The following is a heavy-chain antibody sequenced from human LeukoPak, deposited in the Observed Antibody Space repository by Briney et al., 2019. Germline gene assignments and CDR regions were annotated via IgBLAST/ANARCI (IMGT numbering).Heavy chain of an antibody. V-gene: IGHV3-53*01. CDR1: GFTFSSYA. J-gene: IGHJ6*02. Sequence: PGGSLRLSCAASGFTFSSYAMSWVRQAPGKGLEWVSVIYSGGSTYYADSVKGRFTISRDNSKNTLYLQMNSLRAEDTAVYYCARGPRLYYYYGMDVWGQGTTVTVSS. CDR3: ARGPRLYYYYGMDV. CDR2: IYSGGST.